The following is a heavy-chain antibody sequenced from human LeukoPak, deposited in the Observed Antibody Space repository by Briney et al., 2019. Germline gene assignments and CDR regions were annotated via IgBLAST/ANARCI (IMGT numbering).Heavy chain of an antibody. V-gene: IGHV3-7*04. Sequence: GGSLRPSCAASGFTFSSYWMTWVRQAPGKGLEWVANIKQDGTEKYCVDSVKGRFTISRDNAKNSLYLQMNSLRAEDTAVYYCARDRCSRTSCFIDYWGQGTLVTVSS. CDR1: GFTFSSYW. D-gene: IGHD2-2*01. J-gene: IGHJ4*02. CDR2: IKQDGTEK. CDR3: ARDRCSRTSCFIDY.